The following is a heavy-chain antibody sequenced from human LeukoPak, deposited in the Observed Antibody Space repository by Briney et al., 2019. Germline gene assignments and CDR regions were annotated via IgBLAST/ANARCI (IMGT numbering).Heavy chain of an antibody. CDR1: GFTFSSYW. CDR2: VSPDGGST. V-gene: IGHV3-74*01. Sequence: GGSLRLSCTTSGFTFSSYWMYWVRQAPGKGLVWVSRVSPDGGSTTYADSVKGRFTISRDNAKNTLFLQMNSLRPEDTAVYYCAKDAIIVATIREIDSWGQGTLVTVSS. D-gene: IGHD5-12*01. J-gene: IGHJ4*02. CDR3: AKDAIIVATIREIDS.